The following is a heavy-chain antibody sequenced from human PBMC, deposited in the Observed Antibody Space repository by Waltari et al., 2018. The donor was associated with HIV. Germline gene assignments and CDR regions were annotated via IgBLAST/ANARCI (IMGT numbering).Heavy chain of an antibody. J-gene: IGHJ4*02. CDR3: ARDRGGSSSLVLDS. D-gene: IGHD6-6*01. CDR1: GFTFKNYG. CDR2: IWYDGSNK. V-gene: IGHV3-33*01. Sequence: QVQLVESGGGVVQPGRSLRPSCAASGFTFKNYGMHWVRQAPGKGLEWVAVIWYDGSNKYYADSVKGRFTISRDNSKNRLYLQMNSLRAEDTAVYYCARDRGGSSSLVLDSWGQGTLVTVSS.